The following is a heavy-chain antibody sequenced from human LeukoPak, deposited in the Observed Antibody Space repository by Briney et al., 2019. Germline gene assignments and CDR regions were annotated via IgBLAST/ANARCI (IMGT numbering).Heavy chain of an antibody. CDR3: AREDCSSSSCWPWFDP. Sequence: GGSLRLSCAASGFTFSSYTMSWVRQAPGKGLEWVSSISSSSSYIYYADSVKGRFTISRDNAKNSLYLQMSSLRAEDTAVYFCAREDCSSSSCWPWFDPWGQGTLVTVSS. CDR1: GFTFSSYT. J-gene: IGHJ5*02. V-gene: IGHV3-21*01. D-gene: IGHD2-2*01. CDR2: ISSSSSYI.